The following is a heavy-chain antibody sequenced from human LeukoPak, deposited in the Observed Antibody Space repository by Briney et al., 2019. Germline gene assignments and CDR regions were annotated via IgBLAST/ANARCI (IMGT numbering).Heavy chain of an antibody. V-gene: IGHV1-69*06. J-gene: IGHJ4*02. Sequence: SVKVSCKASGGTFSSYAISWVRQAPGQGLEWMGGIIPIFGTANYAQKFQGRVTITADKSTSTAYMELSSLRSEDTAVYYCAREFGYGGRHYFDYWGQGTLVTVSS. CDR3: AREFGYGGRHYFDY. CDR2: IIPIFGTA. D-gene: IGHD4-23*01. CDR1: GGTFSSYA.